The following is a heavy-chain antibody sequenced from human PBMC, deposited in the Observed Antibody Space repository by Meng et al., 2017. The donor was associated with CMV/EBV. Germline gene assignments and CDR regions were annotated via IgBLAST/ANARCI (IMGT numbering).Heavy chain of an antibody. Sequence: GESLKISCAASGFTFSSYEMNWVRQAPGKGLEWASYISSSGSTIYYADSVKGRFTISRDNAKNSLYLQMNSLRAEDTAVYYCARVDSGWTHYYGMDVWGQGTTVTVSS. D-gene: IGHD6-19*01. CDR3: ARVDSGWTHYYGMDV. V-gene: IGHV3-48*03. CDR1: GFTFSSYE. CDR2: ISSSGSTI. J-gene: IGHJ6*02.